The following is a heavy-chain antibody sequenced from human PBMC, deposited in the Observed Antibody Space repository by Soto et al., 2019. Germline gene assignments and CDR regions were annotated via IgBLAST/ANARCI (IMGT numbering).Heavy chain of an antibody. V-gene: IGHV3-23*01. J-gene: IGHJ6*02. CDR3: ARGPRAPPPHDYGMDV. CDR1: GFTFSSHV. Sequence: EVQLLESGGGLVQPGGSLRLSCAASGFTFSSHVMNWDRQAPGKGLEWVAAISGGGGTTYYGDSVEGRFTMSRDNSKNTLYLQMNSLRADDTAVYYCARGPRAPPPHDYGMDVWGQGTTVTVSS. CDR2: ISGGGGTT.